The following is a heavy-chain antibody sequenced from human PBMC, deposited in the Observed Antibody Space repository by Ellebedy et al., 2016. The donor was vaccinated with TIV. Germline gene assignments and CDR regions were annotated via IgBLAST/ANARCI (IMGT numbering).Heavy chain of an antibody. CDR2: IKQDGSEK. Sequence: GGSLRLSCAASGFTFNSYSMSWVRQAPGKGLEWVANIKQDGSEKSYVDSVKGRFTISRDNAKNSLLWQMNSLRAEDTAVYYCARERTRYRSGWYGFDYWGQGTLVSVSS. V-gene: IGHV3-7*03. J-gene: IGHJ4*02. CDR1: GFTFNSYS. D-gene: IGHD6-19*01. CDR3: ARERTRYRSGWYGFDY.